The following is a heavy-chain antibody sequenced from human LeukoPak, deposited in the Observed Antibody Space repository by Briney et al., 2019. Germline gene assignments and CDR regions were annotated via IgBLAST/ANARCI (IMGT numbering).Heavy chain of an antibody. CDR3: ARHVREGDIVATGFDY. Sequence: SETLSLTCAVYGGSFSGYYWSWIRQPPGKGLEWIGSIYYSGSTYYNPSLKSRVTISVDTSKNQFSLKLSSVTAADTAVYYCARHVREGDIVATGFDYWGQGTLVTVSS. D-gene: IGHD5-12*01. J-gene: IGHJ4*02. CDR2: IYYSGST. V-gene: IGHV4-34*01. CDR1: GGSFSGYY.